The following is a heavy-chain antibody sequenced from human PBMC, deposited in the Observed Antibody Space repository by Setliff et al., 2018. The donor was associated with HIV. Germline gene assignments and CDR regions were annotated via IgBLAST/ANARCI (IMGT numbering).Heavy chain of an antibody. V-gene: IGHV4-34*01. CDR3: AREKHWNGPFDY. CDR2: INHSGST. CDR1: GGSFSGYY. J-gene: IGHJ4*02. D-gene: IGHD1-1*01. Sequence: KASETLSLTCAVYGGSFSGYYWSWIRQPPGKGLEWIGEINHSGSTNYNPSLKSRVVISIDTSSNQFSLNLNSVTAADTAVYFCAREKHWNGPFDYWGQGKLVTVSS.